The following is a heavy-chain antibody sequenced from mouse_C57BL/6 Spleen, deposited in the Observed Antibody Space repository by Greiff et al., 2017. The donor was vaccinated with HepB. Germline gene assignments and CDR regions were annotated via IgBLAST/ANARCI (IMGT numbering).Heavy chain of an antibody. D-gene: IGHD1-1*01. CDR2: IDPENGDT. J-gene: IGHJ1*03. CDR3: TTPLYYGSSYWYFDV. V-gene: IGHV14-4*01. CDR1: GFNIKDDY. Sequence: EVQLQQSGAELVRPGASVKLSCTASGFNIKDDYMHWVKQRPAQGLEWIGWIDPENGDTEYASKFQGKATITADTSSNTAYLQLSSLTSEDTAVYYCTTPLYYGSSYWYFDVWGTGTTVTVSS.